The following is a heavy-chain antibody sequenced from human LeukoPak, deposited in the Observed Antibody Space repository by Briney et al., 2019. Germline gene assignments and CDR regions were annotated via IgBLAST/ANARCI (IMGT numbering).Heavy chain of an antibody. CDR3: AKSLAAAGSDFDY. J-gene: IGHJ4*02. CDR2: INSGGSTV. Sequence: GGSLRLSCAASGFTFSDYYMSWIRQAPGKGLEWVSYINSGGSTVYYADSVKGRFTISRDNAKNSVYLQMNSLRAEDTAVYYCAKSLAAAGSDFDYWGQGTLVTVSS. D-gene: IGHD6-13*01. CDR1: GFTFSDYY. V-gene: IGHV3-11*01.